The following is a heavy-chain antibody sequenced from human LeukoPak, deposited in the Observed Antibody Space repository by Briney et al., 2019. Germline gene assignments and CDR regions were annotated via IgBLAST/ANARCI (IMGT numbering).Heavy chain of an antibody. CDR3: ARVWELSFDY. D-gene: IGHD1-26*01. CDR2: LYSCGTT. V-gene: IGHV3-53*01. Sequence: PEGSLRLSCAASGFTVITDHMSGVRQAPGEGLEWVSVLYSCGTTSHADSVEGRFTISRDNSKNRVYLQMTSLRADDTAVYYCARVWELSFDYWGQGTLVTVSS. J-gene: IGHJ4*02. CDR1: GFTVITDH.